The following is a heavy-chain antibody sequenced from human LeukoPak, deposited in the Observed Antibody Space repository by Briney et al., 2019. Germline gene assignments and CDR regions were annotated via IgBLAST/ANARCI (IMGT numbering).Heavy chain of an antibody. CDR2: IYYSGST. V-gene: IGHV4-39*07. CDR3: ARFSGDYYYYYYMDV. J-gene: IGHJ6*03. D-gene: IGHD3-10*01. Sequence: PSETLSLTCTVSGGSISSSSYYWGWIRQPPGKGLEWIGSIYYSGSTYYNPSLKSRVTISVDTSKNQFSLKLSSVTAADTAVYYCARFSGDYYYYYYMDVWGKGTTVTVSS. CDR1: GGSISSSSYY.